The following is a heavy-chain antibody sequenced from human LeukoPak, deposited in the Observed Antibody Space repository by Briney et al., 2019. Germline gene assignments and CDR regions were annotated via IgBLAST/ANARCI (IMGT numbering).Heavy chain of an antibody. V-gene: IGHV4-34*01. J-gene: IGHJ4*02. CDR3: ARASPLGDILTGPFDY. D-gene: IGHD3-9*01. CDR2: IHYTGAT. Sequence: SETLSLTCAVYGGSITGYYWSWIRQTPGRGLEWVGEIHYTGATSYNPSLKSRATISTDTSKNQFSLRLSSVTAADTAVYYCARASPLGDILTGPFDYWGQGTLVTVSS. CDR1: GGSITGYY.